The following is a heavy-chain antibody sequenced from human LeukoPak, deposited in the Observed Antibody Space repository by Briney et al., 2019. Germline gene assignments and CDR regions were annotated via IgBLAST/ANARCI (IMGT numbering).Heavy chain of an antibody. CDR1: GFTFSSYA. J-gene: IGHJ4*02. D-gene: IGHD2-21*02. CDR3: AKLSGGDPEADY. Sequence: PGGSMRLSCAVSGFTFSSYAMSWVRQAPGKGLEWVSAISGSGGSTYYADSVKGRFTISRDNSKNTLYLQMNSLRAEDTAVYYCAKLSGGDPEADYWGQGTLVTVSS. V-gene: IGHV3-23*01. CDR2: ISGSGGST.